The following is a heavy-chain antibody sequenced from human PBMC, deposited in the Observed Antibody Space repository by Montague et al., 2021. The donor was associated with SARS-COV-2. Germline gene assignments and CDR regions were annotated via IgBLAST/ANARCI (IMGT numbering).Heavy chain of an antibody. D-gene: IGHD1-20*01. CDR2: IYYSGST. Sequence: SETLSLTCTASGGSISSSSYYWGWIRQPPGKGLEWIGSIYYSGSTYYNPSLKSRVTISVDTSKNQFSLKLSSVTAADTVVYYCARRVTGTTVHYYYCGMDVWGQGTTVTVSS. CDR3: ARRVTGTTVHYYYCGMDV. V-gene: IGHV4-39*01. J-gene: IGHJ6*02. CDR1: GGSISSSSYY.